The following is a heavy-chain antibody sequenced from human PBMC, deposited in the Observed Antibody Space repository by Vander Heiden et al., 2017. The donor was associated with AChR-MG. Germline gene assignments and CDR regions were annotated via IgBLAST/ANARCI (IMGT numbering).Heavy chain of an antibody. CDR3: AKVLGALFDY. CDR1: VFTFSSYG. CDR2: LHYDRSNK. D-gene: IGHD3-10*01. J-gene: IGHJ4*02. V-gene: IGHV3-30*02. Sequence: VQLVESGGGVVQPGGSLRQTGAASVFTFSSYGMHWVRQAPGKGLEWVAFLHYDRSNKYYASSVKGRFTISRDNSKNTLYLQMSRLRAEDTAVYYCAKVLGALFDYWGQGTLVTVSS.